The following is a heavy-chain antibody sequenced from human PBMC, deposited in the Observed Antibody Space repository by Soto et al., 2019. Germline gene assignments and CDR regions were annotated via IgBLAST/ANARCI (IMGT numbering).Heavy chain of an antibody. CDR2: IKSKTDGGTT. Sequence: GGSLRLSCAASGFTFSNAWMNWVRQAPGKGLEWVGRIKSKTDGGTTDYAAPVKGRFTISRDDSKNTLYLQMNSLKTEDTAVYYCTTDFFSFFTMVRGVIIMHYWGQGTLVTISS. CDR1: GFTFSNAW. V-gene: IGHV3-15*07. CDR3: TTDFFSFFTMVRGVIIMHY. D-gene: IGHD3-10*01. J-gene: IGHJ4*02.